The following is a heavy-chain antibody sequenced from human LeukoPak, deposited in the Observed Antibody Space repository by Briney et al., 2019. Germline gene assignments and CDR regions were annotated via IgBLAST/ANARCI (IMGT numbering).Heavy chain of an antibody. CDR1: GYNFSNYL. V-gene: IGHV5-51*01. CDR3: ARPWSSGQLGLYYFDY. J-gene: IGHJ4*02. D-gene: IGHD1-7*01. Sequence: GESLKISCTGSGYNFSNYLIGWVRQMPGKGLEWMGIIYPGDSDTRYSPSFQGQVTISADKSISTAYLQWSSLKASDTAMYYCARPWSSGQLGLYYFDYWGQGTLVTVSS. CDR2: IYPGDSDT.